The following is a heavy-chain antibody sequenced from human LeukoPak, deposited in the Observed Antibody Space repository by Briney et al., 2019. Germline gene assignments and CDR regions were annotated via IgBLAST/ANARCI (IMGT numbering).Heavy chain of an antibody. V-gene: IGHV3-21*01. J-gene: IGHJ4*02. Sequence: GGSLRLSCAASGFTFSSYSMNWVRQAPGKGLEWVSSISSSSSYIYYADSVKGRFTISGDNAKNSLYLQMNSLRAEDTAVYYCARDAAAPYYYDSSGYSGGFYWGQGTLVTVSS. CDR3: ARDAAAPYYYDSSGYSGGFY. D-gene: IGHD3-22*01. CDR1: GFTFSSYS. CDR2: ISSSSSYI.